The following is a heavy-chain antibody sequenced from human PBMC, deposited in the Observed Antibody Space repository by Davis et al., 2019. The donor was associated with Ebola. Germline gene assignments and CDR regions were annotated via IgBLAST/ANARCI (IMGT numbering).Heavy chain of an antibody. D-gene: IGHD3-22*01. CDR3: AKGLKSYYYDSSGSSFYYYFGMDV. Sequence: GESLKISCAASGFTFSNYAMNWVRQAPGKGLEWVSAISGSGGSTYYADSVKGRFTISRDNSKNTLYLQMNSLRAEDTAVYYCAKGLKSYYYDSSGSSFYYYFGMDVWGKGTTVTVSS. CDR2: ISGSGGST. J-gene: IGHJ6*04. V-gene: IGHV3-23*01. CDR1: GFTFSNYA.